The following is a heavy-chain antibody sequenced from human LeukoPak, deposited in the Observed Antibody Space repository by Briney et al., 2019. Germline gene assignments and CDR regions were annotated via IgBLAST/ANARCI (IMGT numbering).Heavy chain of an antibody. CDR2: IYYSGST. J-gene: IGHJ4*02. D-gene: IGHD1-26*01. Sequence: SETLSLTCTVSGGSISSHYWSWIRQPPGKGLEWIGYIYYSGSTNYNPSLKSRVTISVDTTKNQFSLKLSSVTAADTAVYYCARGGKYSGSFDYWGQGTLVTVSS. V-gene: IGHV4-59*11. CDR3: ARGGKYSGSFDY. CDR1: GGSISSHY.